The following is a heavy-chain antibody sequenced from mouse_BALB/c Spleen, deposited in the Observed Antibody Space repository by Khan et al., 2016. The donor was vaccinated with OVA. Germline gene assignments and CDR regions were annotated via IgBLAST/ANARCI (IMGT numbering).Heavy chain of an antibody. CDR1: GYTFTDYY. Sequence: QVQLQQSGAGLARPGASVKLSCKASGYTFTDYYINWVKQRTGQGLEWIGEISPGSGDTYYNEKFKGKATLTADKSSNTAYMQLSSLTSEASAVYFCARRNYFGYTFAYWGQGTLVTVSA. J-gene: IGHJ3*01. D-gene: IGHD1-2*01. V-gene: IGHV1-77*01. CDR3: ARRNYFGYTFAY. CDR2: ISPGSGDT.